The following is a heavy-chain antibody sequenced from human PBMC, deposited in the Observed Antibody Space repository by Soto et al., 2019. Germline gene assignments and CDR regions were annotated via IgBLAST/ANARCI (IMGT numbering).Heavy chain of an antibody. CDR2: FDPEDGET. V-gene: IGHV1-24*01. Sequence: ASVKVSCKASGYTFTSYGISWVRQAPGQGLEWMGGFDPEDGETIYAQKFQGRVTMTEDTSTDTAYMELSSLRSEDTAVYYCATTLLPYSSGWSVGFDYWGQGTLVTVSS. J-gene: IGHJ4*02. CDR1: GYTFTSYG. D-gene: IGHD6-19*01. CDR3: ATTLLPYSSGWSVGFDY.